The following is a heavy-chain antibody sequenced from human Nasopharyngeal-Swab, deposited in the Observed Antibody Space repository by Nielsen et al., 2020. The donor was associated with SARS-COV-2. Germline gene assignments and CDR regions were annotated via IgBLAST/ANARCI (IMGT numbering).Heavy chain of an antibody. Sequence: GGSLRLSCAASRFTFSSSAMHWVRQAPGKGLEWVAVISYDGSNKYFADSVKGRFTISRDNSKNTLYLQMNSLRAEDTAVYYCASPPLDSSGYYYGFHYWGRGTLVTVSS. CDR3: ASPPLDSSGYYYGFHY. J-gene: IGHJ4*02. CDR2: ISYDGSNK. CDR1: RFTFSSSA. V-gene: IGHV3-30-3*01. D-gene: IGHD3-22*01.